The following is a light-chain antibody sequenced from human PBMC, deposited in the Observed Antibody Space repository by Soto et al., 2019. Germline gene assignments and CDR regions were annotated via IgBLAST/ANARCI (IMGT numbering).Light chain of an antibody. CDR3: QQYRHLWT. J-gene: IGKJ1*01. Sequence: DIQMTQSPSTLSASVGDRVTITCRASQSISSWLAWYQQKPGKAPKLLIYKASSLESGVPSRFSGSGSGTEFTLIISSLQPDDFASYCRQQYRHLWTFGQGTKVEIK. CDR1: QSISSW. CDR2: KAS. V-gene: IGKV1-5*03.